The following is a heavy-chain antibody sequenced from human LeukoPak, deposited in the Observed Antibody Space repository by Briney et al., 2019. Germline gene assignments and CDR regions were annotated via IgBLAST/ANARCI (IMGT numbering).Heavy chain of an antibody. V-gene: IGHV1-18*04. CDR3: ARDFFHGHCSGLSRFLLDY. CDR1: GYIFTRYG. Sequence: GASVKVSCKASGYIFTRYGISWVRQAPGQGLEWMGWISAHYGNTNYAQKFQDRVTMTTDTSTNTAYMELRSLRPDDTAVYYCARDFFHGHCSGLSRFLLDYWGQGSLVTVSS. CDR2: ISAHYGNT. D-gene: IGHD2-15*01. J-gene: IGHJ4*02.